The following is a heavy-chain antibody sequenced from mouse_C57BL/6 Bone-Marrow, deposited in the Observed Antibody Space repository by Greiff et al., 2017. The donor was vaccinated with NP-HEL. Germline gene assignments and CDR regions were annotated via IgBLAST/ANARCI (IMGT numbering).Heavy chain of an antibody. CDR3: ARHGPTPSTIDY. CDR2: IWSDGST. V-gene: IGHV2-6-1*01. CDR1: GFSLTSYG. J-gene: IGHJ4*01. Sequence: VQLQESGPGLVAPSQSLSITCTVSGFSLTSYGVHWVRQPPGKGLEWLVVIWSDGSTTYNSALKSRLSISKDNSKSQVCLKMNSLQTDDTARYYCARHGPTPSTIDYWGQGTSVTVSS.